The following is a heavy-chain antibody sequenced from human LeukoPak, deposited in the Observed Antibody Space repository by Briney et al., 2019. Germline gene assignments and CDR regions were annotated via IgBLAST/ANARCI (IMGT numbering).Heavy chain of an antibody. CDR1: GYTFTSYG. CDR3: ARDASAYCGGDCPGGYFDY. V-gene: IGHV1-18*01. Sequence: ASVKVSCKASGYTFTSYGISWERQAPGQGLEWMGWINAYNGNTNYAQKLQGRVTMTTDTSTSTAYMELRSLRSDDTAVYYCARDASAYCGGDCPGGYFDYWGQGTLVTVSS. D-gene: IGHD2-21*02. J-gene: IGHJ4*02. CDR2: INAYNGNT.